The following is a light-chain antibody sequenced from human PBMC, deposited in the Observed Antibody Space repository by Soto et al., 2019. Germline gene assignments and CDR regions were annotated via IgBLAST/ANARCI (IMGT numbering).Light chain of an antibody. J-gene: IGLJ1*01. V-gene: IGLV2-23*02. CDR3: CSYAGSSTLI. Sequence: QSALTQPASVSGSPGQSITISCTGTSRDVGSYNLVSWYQQHPGKAPKLMIYEVSKRPSGVSNRFSGSKSGNTASLTISGLQAEDEAEYYCCSYAGSSTLIFGTGTKVTVL. CDR1: SRDVGSYNL. CDR2: EVS.